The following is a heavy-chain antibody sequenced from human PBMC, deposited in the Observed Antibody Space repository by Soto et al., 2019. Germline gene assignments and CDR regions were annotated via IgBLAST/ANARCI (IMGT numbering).Heavy chain of an antibody. D-gene: IGHD6-19*01. CDR1: GFTFTSSA. J-gene: IGHJ6*02. CDR2: IVVGSGNT. V-gene: IGHV1-58*01. CDR3: ATQSVAAGYYYYGMDV. Sequence: RASVKVSCKASGFTFTSSAVQWVRQARGQRLEWIGWIVVGSGNTNYAQKFQERVTITRDMSTSTAYMELSSLRSEDTAVYYCATQSVAAGYYYYGMDVWGQGTTVTVSS.